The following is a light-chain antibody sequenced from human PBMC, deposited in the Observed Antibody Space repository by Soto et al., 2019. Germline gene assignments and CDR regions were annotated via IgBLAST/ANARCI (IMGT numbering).Light chain of an antibody. J-gene: IGKJ4*01. CDR1: QSVSSSY. V-gene: IGKV3-20*01. Sequence: EIVLTQSPGTLSFSPGDRATLSCRASQSVSSSYLAWYQQRPGQAPRLLIYGASSRATGIPDRFTGSGSGTDFTLTISRLEPEDFAGYYCQQYGSSPITFGGGTKVDIK. CDR2: GAS. CDR3: QQYGSSPIT.